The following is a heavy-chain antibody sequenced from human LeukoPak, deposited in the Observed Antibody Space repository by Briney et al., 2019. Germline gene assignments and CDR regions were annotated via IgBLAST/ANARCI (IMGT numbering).Heavy chain of an antibody. D-gene: IGHD2-21*02. CDR3: ARAAYCGGDCYYYFDD. CDR2: ISPNNGGT. CDR1: GYTFTEYY. V-gene: IGHV1-2*02. Sequence: ASVKVSCTASGYTFTEYYIHWVRQAPGQGLELMGWISPNNGGTYYTHKLQDRVTMAWDTSISTAYMEVTGLRSDDTAMYYCARAAYCGGDCYYYFDDWGQGTLVTVSS. J-gene: IGHJ4*02.